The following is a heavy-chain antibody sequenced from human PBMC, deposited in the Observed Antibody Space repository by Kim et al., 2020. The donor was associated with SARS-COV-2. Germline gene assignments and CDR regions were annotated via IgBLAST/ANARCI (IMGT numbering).Heavy chain of an antibody. Sequence: VKGRFTISRDNAKNSLYLQMNSLRAEDTAVYYCARYYYDSSGYSYDAFDIWGQGTMVTVSS. J-gene: IGHJ3*02. CDR3: ARYYYDSSGYSYDAFDI. V-gene: IGHV3-21*01. D-gene: IGHD3-22*01.